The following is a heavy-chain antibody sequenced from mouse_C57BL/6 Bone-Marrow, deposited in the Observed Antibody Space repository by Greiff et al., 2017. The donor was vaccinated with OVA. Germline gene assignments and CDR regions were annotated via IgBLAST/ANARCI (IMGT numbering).Heavy chain of an antibody. Sequence: QVQLKESGPELVKPGASVKISCKASGYAFSSSWMNWVKQRPGQGLEWIGRIYPGDGDTNYNGKFKGKATLTADKSSSTAYMQLSSLTSEDSAVYFCARGTTVVAKMGFDYWGQGTTLTVSS. J-gene: IGHJ2*01. V-gene: IGHV1-82*01. CDR2: IYPGDGDT. CDR1: GYAFSSSW. D-gene: IGHD1-1*01. CDR3: ARGTTVVAKMGFDY.